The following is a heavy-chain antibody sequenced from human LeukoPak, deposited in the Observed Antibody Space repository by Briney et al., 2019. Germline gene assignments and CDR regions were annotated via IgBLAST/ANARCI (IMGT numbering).Heavy chain of an antibody. CDR1: AFTFSTYS. CDR2: ISSTTTYI. D-gene: IGHD4-17*01. CDR3: AKEGSYGDFDY. V-gene: IGHV3-21*04. Sequence: GGSLRLSCAASAFTFSTYSMNWVRQAPGKGLEWVSSISSTTTYIYYADSVKGRFTISRDNSKNTLYLQMNSLRAEDTAVYYCAKEGSYGDFDYWGQGTLVTVSS. J-gene: IGHJ4*02.